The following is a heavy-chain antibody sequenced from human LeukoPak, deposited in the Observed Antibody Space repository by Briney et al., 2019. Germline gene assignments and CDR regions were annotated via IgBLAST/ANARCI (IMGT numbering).Heavy chain of an antibody. J-gene: IGHJ4*02. CDR2: IKQDGSDK. V-gene: IGHV3-7*04. Sequence: PGGSLRLSCAASGFTFSSYWMTWVRQAPGKGLEWVANIKQDGSDKHYVDSVKGRFTISRDNAKNSLYLQMNSLTDEDTAVYYCARDGYSSGSHDYWGQGTLVTVSS. CDR1: GFTFSSYW. D-gene: IGHD3-10*01. CDR3: ARDGYSSGSHDY.